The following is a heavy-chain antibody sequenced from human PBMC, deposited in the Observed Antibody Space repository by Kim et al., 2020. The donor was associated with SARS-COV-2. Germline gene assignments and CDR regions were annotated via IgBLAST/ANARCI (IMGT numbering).Heavy chain of an antibody. CDR1: GFTFSSYG. Sequence: GGSLRLSCAASGFTFSSYGMHWVRQAPGKGLEWVAVISYDGSNKYYADSVKGRFTISRDNSKNTLYLQMNSLRAEDTAVYYCAKDQKYHGFCSVYFSGLGHAETSSFYGIDVWRQGTTVTVS. D-gene: IGHD3-3*01. CDR2: ISYDGSNK. V-gene: IGHV3-30*18. CDR3: AKDQKYHGFCSVYFSGLGHAETSSFYGIDV. J-gene: IGHJ6*02.